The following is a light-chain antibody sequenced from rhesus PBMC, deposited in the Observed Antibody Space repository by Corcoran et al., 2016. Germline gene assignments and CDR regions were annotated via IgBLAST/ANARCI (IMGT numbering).Light chain of an antibody. CDR3: QQYNSLPWT. CDR1: QGIRRY. V-gene: IGKV1-25*01. Sequence: DIQMTQSPSSVSASVGDRVTTTCRASQGIRRYLAWYQQKPGKAPQLMIYYVTTLENGVPSRFSGSGSGTEFTLPISSLQPEDFATYYCQQYNSLPWTFGQGTKVEIK. CDR2: YVT. J-gene: IGKJ1*01.